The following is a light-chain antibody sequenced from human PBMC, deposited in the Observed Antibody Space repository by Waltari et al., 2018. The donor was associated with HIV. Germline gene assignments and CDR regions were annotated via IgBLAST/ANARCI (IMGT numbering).Light chain of an antibody. J-gene: IGLJ2*01. V-gene: IGLV1-51*01. CDR3: ATWDSSLSAVV. Sequence: QSLLTQPPSVSAATGQKIIISCSGITSNIGNNYVHWYQHLPGTAPKVLMYDNYKLPSGIPNRSAASKSGPSATLAITGLQTGDEADYYCATWDSSLSAVVFGGGTKVTVL. CDR2: DNY. CDR1: TSNIGNNY.